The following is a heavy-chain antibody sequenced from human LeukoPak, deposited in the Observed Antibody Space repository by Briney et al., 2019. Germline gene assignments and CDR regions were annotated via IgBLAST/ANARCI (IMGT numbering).Heavy chain of an antibody. J-gene: IGHJ5*02. CDR1: GYTFTSYD. Sequence: ASVKVSCKASGYTFTSYDINWVRQATGQGLEWMGWMNPNSGNTGYAQMFRGRVTMTRNTSISTAYMELSSLRSEDTAVYYCARRLAAAGAGNWFDPWGQGTLVTVSS. CDR2: MNPNSGNT. V-gene: IGHV1-8*01. D-gene: IGHD6-13*01. CDR3: ARRLAAAGAGNWFDP.